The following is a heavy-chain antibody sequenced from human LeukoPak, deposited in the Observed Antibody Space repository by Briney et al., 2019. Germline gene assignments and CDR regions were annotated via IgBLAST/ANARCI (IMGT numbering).Heavy chain of an antibody. D-gene: IGHD3-10*01. V-gene: IGHV7-4-1*02. J-gene: IGHJ5*02. Sequence: GASVKVSCKASGYTFTSYAMNWVRQAPGQGLEWMGWINTNTGNPTYAQGFTGRFVFSLDTSVSTAYLQISSLKAEDTAVYYCAGWGTYYYGSGSYNWFDPWGQGTLVTVSS. CDR3: AGWGTYYYGSGSYNWFDP. CDR2: INTNTGNP. CDR1: GYTFTSYA.